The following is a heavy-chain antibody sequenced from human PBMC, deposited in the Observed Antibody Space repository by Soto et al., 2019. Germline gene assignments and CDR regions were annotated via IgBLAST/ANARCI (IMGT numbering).Heavy chain of an antibody. Sequence: QVQLQESGPGLVKPSGTLSLTRAVSGGSISSSNWWSWVRQPPGKGLEWIGEIYHSGSTNYNPSLKSRVTISVDKSKNQFSLKLSSVTAADTAVYYCARAVVAAELSYGMDVWGQGTTVTVSS. V-gene: IGHV4-4*02. CDR1: GGSISSSNW. J-gene: IGHJ6*02. D-gene: IGHD2-15*01. CDR2: IYHSGST. CDR3: ARAVVAAELSYGMDV.